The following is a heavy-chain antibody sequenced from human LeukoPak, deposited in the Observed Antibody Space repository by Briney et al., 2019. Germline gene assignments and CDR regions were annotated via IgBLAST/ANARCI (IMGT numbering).Heavy chain of an antibody. Sequence: GESLKISCKGSGYSFTSYWIGWVRQMPGKGLEWMGIIYPGGSDTRYSPSFQGQVTISADKSISTAYLQWSSLKASDTAMYYCARGVPYYYDSSGTNNWFDPWGQGTLVTVSS. V-gene: IGHV5-51*01. CDR3: ARGVPYYYDSSGTNNWFDP. J-gene: IGHJ5*02. D-gene: IGHD3-22*01. CDR1: GYSFTSYW. CDR2: IYPGGSDT.